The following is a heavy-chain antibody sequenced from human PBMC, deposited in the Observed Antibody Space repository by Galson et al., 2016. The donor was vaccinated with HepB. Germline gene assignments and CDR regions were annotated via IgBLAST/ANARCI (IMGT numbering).Heavy chain of an antibody. CDR2: IYYSGST. V-gene: IGHV4-39*01. CDR3: ASGAGMVTEIDY. CDR1: GFSLRNGRMG. D-gene: IGHD5-18*01. J-gene: IGHJ4*02. Sequence: LVKPTQTLTLTCTVSGFSLRNGRMGVSWIRQPPGKGLEWIGSIYYSGSTYHNPSLISRVTISVDTSKNQFSLRLSSVTAADTAVYYCASGAGMVTEIDYWGQGTLVTVSS.